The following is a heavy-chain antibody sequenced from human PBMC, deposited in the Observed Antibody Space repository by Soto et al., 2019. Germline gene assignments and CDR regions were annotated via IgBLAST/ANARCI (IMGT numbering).Heavy chain of an antibody. CDR2: ISYDGSNK. CDR3: ATHSSSWYCGDY. V-gene: IGHV3-30*03. Sequence: GGSLRLSXAASGFTFSSYGMHWVRQAPGKGLEWVAVISYDGSNKYYADSVKGRFTISRDNSKNTLYLQMNSLRAEDTAVYYCATHSSSWYCGDYWGQGTLVTVSS. J-gene: IGHJ4*02. D-gene: IGHD6-13*01. CDR1: GFTFSSYG.